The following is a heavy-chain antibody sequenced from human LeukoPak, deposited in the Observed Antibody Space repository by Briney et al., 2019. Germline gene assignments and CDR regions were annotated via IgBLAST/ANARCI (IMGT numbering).Heavy chain of an antibody. J-gene: IGHJ5*02. CDR2: IYHSGNT. V-gene: IGHV4-38-2*01. CDR3: ARVYSSGGNWFDP. CDR1: GYSISSGYY. Sequence: SETLSLTCAVSGYSISSGYYWGWIRQPPGKGLEWIGSIYHSGNTYYNPSLKSRVTISVDTSKNQFSLKLSSVTAADTAVYYCARVYSSGGNWFDPWGQGTLVTVSS. D-gene: IGHD6-19*01.